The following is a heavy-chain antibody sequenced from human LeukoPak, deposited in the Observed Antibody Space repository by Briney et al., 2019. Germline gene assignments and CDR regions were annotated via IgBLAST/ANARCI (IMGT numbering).Heavy chain of an antibody. CDR1: GFTFSSYS. Sequence: GGSLRLSCAASGFTFSSYSMNWVRQAPEKGLEWVSSISSSSSYIYYADSVKGRFTISRDNAKNSLYLQMNSLRAEDTAVYYCARAITGTTAFDYWGQGTLVTVSS. V-gene: IGHV3-21*01. J-gene: IGHJ4*02. CDR3: ARAITGTTAFDY. CDR2: ISSSSSYI. D-gene: IGHD1-20*01.